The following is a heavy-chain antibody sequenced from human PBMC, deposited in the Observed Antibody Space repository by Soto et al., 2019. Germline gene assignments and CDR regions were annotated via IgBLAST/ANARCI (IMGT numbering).Heavy chain of an antibody. CDR3: ARDLDYDYIWGSYYFDI. J-gene: IGHJ3*02. CDR2: INAGNGNT. D-gene: IGHD3-16*01. V-gene: IGHV1-3*01. CDR1: GYTFTSYA. Sequence: GASVKVSCKASGYTFTSYAMHWVRQAPGQRLEWMGWINAGNGNTKYSQKFQGRVTITRDTSASTAYMELSSLRSEDTAVYYCARDLDYDYIWGSYYFDIWGQGTMVTVSS.